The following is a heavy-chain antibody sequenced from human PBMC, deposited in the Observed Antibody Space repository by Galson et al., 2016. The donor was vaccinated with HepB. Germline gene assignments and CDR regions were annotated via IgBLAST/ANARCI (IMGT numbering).Heavy chain of an antibody. CDR1: GDSVSGNNIA. J-gene: IGHJ3*02. Sequence: ETLSLTCDISGDSVSGNNIAWNWIRQSPSRGLEWLGRTYYDSKWYNDYAVSVKSRITINPDTSKNQFSLQLNSVTPEDTAVYYCARGANSAFDIWSQGTLVTVSS. D-gene: IGHD2/OR15-2a*01. CDR3: ARGANSAFDI. V-gene: IGHV6-1*01. CDR2: TYYDSKWYN.